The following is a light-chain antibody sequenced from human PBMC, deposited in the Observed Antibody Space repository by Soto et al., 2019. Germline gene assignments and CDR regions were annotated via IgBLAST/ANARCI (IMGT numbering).Light chain of an antibody. CDR2: GAS. V-gene: IGKV3-20*01. Sequence: EIVLTQSPGTLSLSPGERATLPCRASQSVSSSYLAWYQQKPGQAPRLLIYGASSRATGIPDRFSGSGSGTDFTLTISRLEPEDFAVYYCQQYGRSPPKTFGGGTKVEIK. CDR3: QQYGRSPPKT. CDR1: QSVSSSY. J-gene: IGKJ4*01.